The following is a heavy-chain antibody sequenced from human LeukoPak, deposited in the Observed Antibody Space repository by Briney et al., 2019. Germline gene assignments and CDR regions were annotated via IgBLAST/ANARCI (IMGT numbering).Heavy chain of an antibody. Sequence: ASVKVSCKASGYTFTGYYMHWVRQVPGQGLEWMGWINPNSGGTNYAQKFQGWVTMTRDTSISTAYMELSRLRSDDTAVYYCARAIYGSGSSYAFDIWGQGTMVTVSS. D-gene: IGHD3-10*01. CDR3: ARAIYGSGSSYAFDI. J-gene: IGHJ3*02. CDR1: GYTFTGYY. V-gene: IGHV1-2*04. CDR2: INPNSGGT.